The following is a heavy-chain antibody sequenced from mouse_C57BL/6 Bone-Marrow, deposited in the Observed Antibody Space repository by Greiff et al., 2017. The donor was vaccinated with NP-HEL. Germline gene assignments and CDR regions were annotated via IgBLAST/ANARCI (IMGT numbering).Heavy chain of an antibody. CDR1: GYTFTSYW. CDR3: ARLQDSSDYRDYAMDY. CDR2: IDPSDSYT. Sequence: QVQLQQPGAELVMPGASVKLSCKASGYTFTSYWMHWVKQRPGQGLEWIGEIDPSDSYTNYNQKFKGKSTLTVDKSSSTAYMQLSSLTSEDSAVYYCARLQDSSDYRDYAMDYWGQGTSVTVSS. D-gene: IGHD3-2*02. V-gene: IGHV1-69*01. J-gene: IGHJ4*01.